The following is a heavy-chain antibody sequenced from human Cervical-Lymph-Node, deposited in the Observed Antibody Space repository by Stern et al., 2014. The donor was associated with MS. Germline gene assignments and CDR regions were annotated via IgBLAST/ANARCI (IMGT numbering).Heavy chain of an antibody. CDR2: ISLSGGST. J-gene: IGHJ4*02. V-gene: IGHV3-23*04. CDR1: GFTFSDYA. Sequence: VRLVQSGGGLVQPGGSLRLSCAASGFTFSDYAMSWVRQAPGQGLEWDSAISLSGGSTFYADSVQGRFTISRDNSKNTLYLQMNSLRAEDTAVYYCAKDRELVVVTFDSWGQGTLVTVSS. D-gene: IGHD2-15*01. CDR3: AKDRELVVVTFDS.